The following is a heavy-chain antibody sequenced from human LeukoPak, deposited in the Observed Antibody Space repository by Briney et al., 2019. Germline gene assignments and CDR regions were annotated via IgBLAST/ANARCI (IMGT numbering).Heavy chain of an antibody. D-gene: IGHD1-26*01. J-gene: IGHJ5*02. CDR1: GGTFSSYA. CDR2: IIPIFGIA. CDR3: AGDSGSYANWFDP. Sequence: SVKVSCKASGGTFSSYAISWVRQAPGQGLEWMGRIIPIFGIANYAQKFQGRVTITADKSTSTAYMELSSLRSEDTAVYYCAGDSGSYANWFDPWGQGTLVTVSS. V-gene: IGHV1-69*04.